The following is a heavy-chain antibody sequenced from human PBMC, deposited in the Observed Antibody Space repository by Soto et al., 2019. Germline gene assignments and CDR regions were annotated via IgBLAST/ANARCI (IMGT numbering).Heavy chain of an antibody. CDR2: IIPILGIA. J-gene: IGHJ4*02. CDR3: ARWEGRLPGDNAY. CDR1: GGTFSSYT. V-gene: IGHV1-69*02. Sequence: QVQLVQSGAEVKKPGSSVKVSCKASGGTFSSYTISWVRQAPGQGLEWMGRIIPILGIANYAQKFQGRVTITADKSTSKAYRELSSLRSEDTAVYYCARWEGRLPGDNAYWGRGTLVTVSS. D-gene: IGHD2-2*01.